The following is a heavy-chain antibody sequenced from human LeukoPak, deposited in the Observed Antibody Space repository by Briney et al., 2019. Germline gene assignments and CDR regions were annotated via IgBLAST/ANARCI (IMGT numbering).Heavy chain of an antibody. CDR3: AGDVYYYGMDV. V-gene: IGHV4-59*12. Sequence: KPSETLSLTCTVSGVSISSYYWSWIRQPPGKGLEWIGYIYYSGSTNYNPSLKSRVTISVDTSKNQFSLKLSSVTAADTAVYYCAGDVYYYGMDVWGQGTTVTVSS. J-gene: IGHJ6*02. CDR2: IYYSGST. CDR1: GVSISSYY.